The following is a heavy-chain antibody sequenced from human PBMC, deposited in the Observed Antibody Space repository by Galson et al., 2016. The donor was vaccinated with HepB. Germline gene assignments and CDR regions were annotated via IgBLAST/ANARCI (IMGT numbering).Heavy chain of an antibody. CDR3: ARESIFCTGSVCLNNYYYCMDD. J-gene: IGHJ6*02. Sequence: SLRLSCAASGFTFSRYGMHWVRQAPGKGLEWVAVMWSDGSNRYYADSVKGRFTISRDNSKNTLYLQMNSLRAEDTAVYYCARESIFCTGSVCLNNYYYCMDDWGQGATVTVAS. CDR2: MWSDGSNR. CDR1: GFTFSRYG. D-gene: IGHD2-8*02. V-gene: IGHV3-33*01.